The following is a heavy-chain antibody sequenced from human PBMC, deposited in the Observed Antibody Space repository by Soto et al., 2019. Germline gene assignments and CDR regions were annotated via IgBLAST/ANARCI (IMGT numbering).Heavy chain of an antibody. CDR1: GGTFSSYA. Sequence: ASVKVSCKASGGTFSSYAISWVRQAPGQGLEWMGGIIPIFGTANYAQKFQGRVTITADESTSTAYMELSSLRSEDTAVYYCAGRITGTTRDPMEYYYGMDVWGQGTTVTVSS. D-gene: IGHD1-7*01. V-gene: IGHV1-69*13. CDR3: AGRITGTTRDPMEYYYGMDV. CDR2: IIPIFGTA. J-gene: IGHJ6*02.